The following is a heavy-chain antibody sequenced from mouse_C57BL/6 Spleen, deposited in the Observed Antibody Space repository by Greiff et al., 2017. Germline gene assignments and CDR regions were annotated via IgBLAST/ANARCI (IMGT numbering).Heavy chain of an antibody. D-gene: IGHD1-1*01. J-gene: IGHJ2*01. CDR2: INPSTGGT. CDR1: GYTFNSYW. Sequence: QVKLQQPGTELVKPGASVKMSCKASGYTFNSYWMHWVKQRPGQGLEWIGNINPSTGGTNYNEKFKSKATLTVDKSSSTAYMQISSLTSKDSAVYYCAREAGITTYFDYWCQGTPLTVSA. V-gene: IGHV1-53*01. CDR3: AREAGITTYFDY.